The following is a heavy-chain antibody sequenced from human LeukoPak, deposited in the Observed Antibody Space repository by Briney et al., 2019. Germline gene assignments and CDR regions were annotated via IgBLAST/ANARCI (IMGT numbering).Heavy chain of an antibody. CDR2: IYYTGNT. CDR3: ARDSGSSPTFDY. D-gene: IGHD1-26*01. V-gene: IGHV4-59*01. Sequence: SDTLSLTCTLSGGSISNFFWSCLPPSPGKGLEWIAYIYYTGNTQYTPSLKSRVTISVDTPKNQFSLRLTSVTADDTAVYYCARDSGSSPTFDYWGEGTLVTVSS. J-gene: IGHJ4*02. CDR1: GGSISNFF.